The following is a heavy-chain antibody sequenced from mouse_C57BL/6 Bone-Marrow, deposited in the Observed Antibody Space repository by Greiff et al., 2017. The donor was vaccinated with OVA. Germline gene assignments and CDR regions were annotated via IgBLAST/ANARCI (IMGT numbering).Heavy chain of an antibody. J-gene: IGHJ4*01. V-gene: IGHV5-4*01. Sequence: DVMLVESGGGLVKPGGSLKLSCAASGFTFSSYAMSWVRQTPEKRLEWVATISDGGSYTYYPDNVKGRFTISRDNAKNNLYLQMSHLKSVDTAMYYCARDLRGSYYGNYYAMDYWGQGTSVTVSS. CDR3: ARDLRGSYYGNYYAMDY. CDR2: ISDGGSYT. D-gene: IGHD2-1*01. CDR1: GFTFSSYA.